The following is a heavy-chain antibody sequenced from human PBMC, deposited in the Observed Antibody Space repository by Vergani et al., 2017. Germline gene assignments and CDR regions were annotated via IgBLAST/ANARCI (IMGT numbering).Heavy chain of an antibody. CDR3: ARVGDYGDYVDWFDP. CDR2: INPNSGGT. J-gene: IGHJ5*02. Sequence: QVQLVQSGAEVKKPGASVKVSCKASGYTFTGYYMHWVRQAPGQGLEWMGWINPNSGGTNYAQKFQGRVTMTRGTSISTADMERSRLRCDDTAVYYCARVGDYGDYVDWFDPWGQGTLVTVSS. CDR1: GYTFTGYY. V-gene: IGHV1-2*02. D-gene: IGHD4-17*01.